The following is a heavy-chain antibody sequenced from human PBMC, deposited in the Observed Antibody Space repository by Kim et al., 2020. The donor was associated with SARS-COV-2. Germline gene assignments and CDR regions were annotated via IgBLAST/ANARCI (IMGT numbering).Heavy chain of an antibody. CDR2: K. CDR3: ARAHAPPFHAV. J-gene: IGHJ4*02. Sequence: KSYVDSVKGRFTISRDNAKNSLYLQMNSLRAEDTAVYYCARAHAPPFHAVWGQGTLVTVSS. V-gene: IGHV3-7*03.